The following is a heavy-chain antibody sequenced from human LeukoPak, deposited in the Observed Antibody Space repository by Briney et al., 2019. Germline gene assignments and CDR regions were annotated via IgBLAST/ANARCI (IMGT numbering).Heavy chain of an antibody. CDR1: GFTFSSYA. Sequence: GGSLRLSCAAPGFTFSSYAMHWVRQAPGKGLEGVAVISYDGSNKYYADSVKGRFTISRDNSKNTLYLQMNSLRAEDTAVYYCARAKPLYSGSTNWFDPWGQGTLVTVSS. J-gene: IGHJ5*02. CDR3: ARAKPLYSGSTNWFDP. D-gene: IGHD1-26*01. V-gene: IGHV3-30-3*01. CDR2: ISYDGSNK.